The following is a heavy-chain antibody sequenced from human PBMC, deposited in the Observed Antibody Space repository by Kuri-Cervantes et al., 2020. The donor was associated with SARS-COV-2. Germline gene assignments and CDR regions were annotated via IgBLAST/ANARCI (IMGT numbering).Heavy chain of an antibody. CDR1: GFTFSGHW. Sequence: GGSLRLSCAASGFTFSGHWIHWVRQAPGKGLVWVSRINPDGSYTNNADSVKGRFTLSRDNAKNTLYLQMNSLRAEDTAVYYCAKMSKPGQWRPDFDYWGQGTLVTVSS. J-gene: IGHJ4*02. CDR2: INPDGSYT. D-gene: IGHD6-19*01. CDR3: AKMSKPGQWRPDFDY. V-gene: IGHV3-74*01.